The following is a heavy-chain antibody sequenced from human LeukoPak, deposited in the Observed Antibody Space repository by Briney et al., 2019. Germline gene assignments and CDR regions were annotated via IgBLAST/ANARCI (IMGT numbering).Heavy chain of an antibody. CDR3: AKGDAYCGGDCFPD. J-gene: IGHJ4*02. CDR1: GFRFRSYA. Sequence: GGSLRLSCAASGFRFRSYAMSWVRQAPGKGLEWVSSFSGGDGSTYYADSVKGRFTISRDNSKNTLFLQMNSLRAEDTAVCFCAKGDAYCGGDCFPDWGQGTLVTVSS. CDR2: FSGGDGST. V-gene: IGHV3-23*01. D-gene: IGHD2-21*02.